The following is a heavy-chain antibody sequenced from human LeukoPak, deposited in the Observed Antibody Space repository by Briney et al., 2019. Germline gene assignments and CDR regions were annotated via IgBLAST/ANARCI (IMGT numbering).Heavy chain of an antibody. CDR1: GFTFSSYA. CDR2: ISYDGSNK. J-gene: IGHJ4*02. Sequence: QPGRSLRLSCAASGFTFSSYAMNWVRQAPGKGLEWGAVISYDGSNKYYADSVKGRFTISRDNSKNTLYLQMNSLRAEDTAVYYCARDLKDPFQYYFDYWGQGTLVTVSS. CDR3: ARDLKDPFQYYFDY. V-gene: IGHV3-30-3*01.